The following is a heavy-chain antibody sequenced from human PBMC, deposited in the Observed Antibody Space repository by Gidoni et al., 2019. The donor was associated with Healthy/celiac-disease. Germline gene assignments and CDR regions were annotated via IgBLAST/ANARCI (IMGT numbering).Heavy chain of an antibody. CDR2: ISGSGVST. D-gene: IGHD3-16*01. Sequence: EVKLLESGGGLVQPGGSLRLPCAASGFTLIRYAMSWVRQAPGKWLGWVAAISGSGVSTYYADSLKGRFTISRDNSKITLYLQMNSLRAEDTAVYYCAKDRRYYDYVWGSYTHDAFDIWGQGTMVTVSS. V-gene: IGHV3-23*01. J-gene: IGHJ3*02. CDR3: AKDRRYYDYVWGSYTHDAFDI. CDR1: GFTLIRYA.